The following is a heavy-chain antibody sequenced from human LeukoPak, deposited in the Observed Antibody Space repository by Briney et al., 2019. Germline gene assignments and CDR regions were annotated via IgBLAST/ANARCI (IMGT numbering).Heavy chain of an antibody. Sequence: GGSLRLSCAASGFTLSTYTMNWVHQAPGKGLQWFSYTSSSSSTIYHADSVKGRFTISRDNAKNSLYLQMNSLRDEDTAVYYCAREYSSSSGRAFDIWGQGTVVTVSS. CDR1: GFTLSTYT. CDR2: TSSSSSTI. CDR3: AREYSSSSGRAFDI. J-gene: IGHJ3*02. D-gene: IGHD6-6*01. V-gene: IGHV3-48*02.